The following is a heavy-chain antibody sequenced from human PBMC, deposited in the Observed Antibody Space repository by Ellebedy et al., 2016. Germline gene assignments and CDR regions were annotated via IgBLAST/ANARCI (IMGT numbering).Heavy chain of an antibody. CDR3: ARDEHGSGTKPFEN. CDR1: GFTFSISW. J-gene: IGHJ4*02. Sequence: GESLKISCAASGFTFSISWMSWIRQAPGKGLEWISHISSSGNTVYYADSMRGRFTISRDNPRNSLYLQMNSLRAEDTAVYYCARDEHGSGTKPFENWGQGTLVTVSS. D-gene: IGHD3-10*01. CDR2: ISSSGNTV. V-gene: IGHV3-11*01.